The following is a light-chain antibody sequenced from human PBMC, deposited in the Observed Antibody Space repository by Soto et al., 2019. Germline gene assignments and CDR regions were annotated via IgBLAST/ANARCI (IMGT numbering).Light chain of an antibody. CDR3: QQYGNSPLA. CDR1: QRVSNNS. Sequence: EIVLTQSPGTLSLSPGEMATLSCRASQRVSNNSLAWYQHKPGQAPRLLISGASTRATDIPDRFSGSGSGTDFTLTSSRLAPEDFAVYYCQQYGNSPLAFGGGTKVEIK. J-gene: IGKJ4*01. V-gene: IGKV3-20*01. CDR2: GAS.